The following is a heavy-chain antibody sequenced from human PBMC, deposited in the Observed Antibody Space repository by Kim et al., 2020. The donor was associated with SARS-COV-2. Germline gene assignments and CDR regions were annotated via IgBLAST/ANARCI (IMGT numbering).Heavy chain of an antibody. CDR3: AIGKYYYDGTGNPRFWYFDL. Sequence: SETLSLICTVSGGSISYYYWSWIRQPPGKGLEWIGYVFDSGSTKYNPSLTSRVTISLDTSKKQFSLKLTSVTAADTAVYYCAIGKYYYDGTGNPRFWYFDLRGRGALVPVYS. V-gene: IGHV4-59*01. CDR2: VFDSGST. J-gene: IGHJ2*01. CDR1: GGSISYYY. D-gene: IGHD3-22*01.